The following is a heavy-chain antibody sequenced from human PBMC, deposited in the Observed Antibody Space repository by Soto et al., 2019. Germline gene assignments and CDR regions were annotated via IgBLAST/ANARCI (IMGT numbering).Heavy chain of an antibody. CDR3: VKGYCSSTSCSPTDGMDV. CDR1: GFTFGSYA. D-gene: IGHD2-2*01. J-gene: IGHJ6*02. Sequence: GGSLRLSCSASGFTFGSYAMHLVRVAAGGGLADVSAISSNGGSTYYAASVKGRFTISRDNSKKTMYLQMSSLRAEDTAVYYCVKGYCSSTSCSPTDGMDVWGQGTTVTVSS. V-gene: IGHV3-64D*06. CDR2: ISSNGGST.